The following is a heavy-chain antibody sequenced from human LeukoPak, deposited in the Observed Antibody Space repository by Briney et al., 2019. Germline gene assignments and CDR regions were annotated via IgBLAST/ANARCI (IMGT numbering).Heavy chain of an antibody. CDR2: INHNNGGT. CDR1: GYIFTAYY. V-gene: IGHV1-2*02. J-gene: IGHJ4*02. Sequence: ASVNVSCKASGYIFTAYYMHGVRPAPGQGLEWMGWINHNNGGTNYAQQFQGRVTMTRDTYISTAYMEMRRLRSDETAVYYCARDPGRYFDYWGQGTLVTVSS. CDR3: ARDPGRYFDY.